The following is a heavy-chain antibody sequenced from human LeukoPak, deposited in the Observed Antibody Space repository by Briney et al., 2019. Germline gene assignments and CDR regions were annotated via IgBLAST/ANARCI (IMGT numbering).Heavy chain of an antibody. CDR1: GFTFSSYA. CDR3: AKDKYHDSSGTFDY. J-gene: IGHJ4*02. Sequence: GGSLRLSCAASGFTFSSYAMHWVRQAPGKGLEWVAVISYDGSNKYYADSVKGRFTISRDNSKNTLYLQMNSLRAEDTAIYYCAKDKYHDSSGTFDYWGQGTLVTVSS. D-gene: IGHD3-22*01. CDR2: ISYDGSNK. V-gene: IGHV3-30-3*01.